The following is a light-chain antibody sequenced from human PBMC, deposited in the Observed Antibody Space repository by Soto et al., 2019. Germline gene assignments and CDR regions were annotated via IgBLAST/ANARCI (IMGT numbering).Light chain of an antibody. CDR2: EVT. CDR3: SSYTSSSTPYV. V-gene: IGLV2-14*01. Sequence: QSLLTQPSSVSGSPGQSITISSTGSNSDIRGYKYVSWYQQYPGKAPKRMIYEVTNRPSGVSDRFSGYKSGNPASLTISRLQAEDEADYYCSSYTSSSTPYVIGSGTKVT. CDR1: NSDIRGYKY. J-gene: IGLJ1*01.